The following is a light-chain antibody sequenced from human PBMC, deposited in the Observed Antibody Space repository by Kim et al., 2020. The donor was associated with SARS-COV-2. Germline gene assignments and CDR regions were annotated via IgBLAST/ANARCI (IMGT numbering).Light chain of an antibody. Sequence: SSELTQDPAVSVALGQTVRITCQGDSLRSYYASWYQQKPGQAPVLVIYGKNNRPSGIQDRFSGSSSGNTASLTITGAQAEDEADYYCNSRDSSGNHLVFGGGTQLTVL. CDR2: GKN. J-gene: IGLJ2*01. V-gene: IGLV3-19*01. CDR3: NSRDSSGNHLV. CDR1: SLRSYY.